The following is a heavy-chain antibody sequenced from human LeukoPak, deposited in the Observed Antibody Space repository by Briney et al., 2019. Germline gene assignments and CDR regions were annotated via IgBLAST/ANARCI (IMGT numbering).Heavy chain of an antibody. CDR3: AKSSGGSYSFDY. V-gene: IGHV3-23*01. D-gene: IGHD1-26*01. CDR1: GFTFSSYA. J-gene: IGHJ4*02. Sequence: GSLRLSCAASGFTFSSYAMSWVRQAPGKGLEWVSAISGSGGSTYYADSVKGRFTISRDNSKNTLYLQMNSLRAEDTAVYYCAKSSGGSYSFDYWGQGTLVTVSS. CDR2: ISGSGGST.